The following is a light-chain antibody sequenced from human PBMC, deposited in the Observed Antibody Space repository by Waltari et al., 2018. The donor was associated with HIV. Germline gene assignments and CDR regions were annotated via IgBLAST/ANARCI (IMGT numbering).Light chain of an antibody. CDR1: ALPNQY. J-gene: IGLJ2*01. CDR2: KDS. Sequence: SYELTQPPAVSVSPGHTARITCPGDALPNQYAYWYQQKSGQAPLLVIYKDSERPSGIPERISGSSSGTTVTLTITGVQAEDEADYYCQSADTSGDYVVFGGGTKLTV. V-gene: IGLV3-25*03. CDR3: QSADTSGDYVV.